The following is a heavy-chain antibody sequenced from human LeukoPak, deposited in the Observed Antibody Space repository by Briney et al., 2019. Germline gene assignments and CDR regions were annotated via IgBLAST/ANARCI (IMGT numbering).Heavy chain of an antibody. Sequence: HSGGSLRLSCAASGFTFSSYAMSWVRQAPGKGLEWVSAISGSGGSTYYADSVKGRFTISRDNSKNTLYLQMNSLRAEDTAVYYCAKANYDFWSGYQGWGQGTLVTVSS. CDR2: ISGSGGST. CDR3: AKANYDFWSGYQG. D-gene: IGHD3-3*01. J-gene: IGHJ4*02. V-gene: IGHV3-23*01. CDR1: GFTFSSYA.